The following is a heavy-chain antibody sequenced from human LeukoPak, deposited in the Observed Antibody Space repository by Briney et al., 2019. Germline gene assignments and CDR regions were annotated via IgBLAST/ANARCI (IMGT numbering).Heavy chain of an antibody. CDR1: GFSFSSYW. D-gene: IGHD6-19*01. CDR3: ARDRRWEQWLVLSEYFQH. CDR2: IQQDGSTK. J-gene: IGHJ1*01. Sequence: GGSLRLSCAASGFSFSSYWVSWVRQAPGKGLEWVANIQQDGSTKYYVDSVKGRFTISRDNSKNTLYLQMNSLRAEDTAVYYCARDRRWEQWLVLSEYFQHWGQGTLVTVSS. V-gene: IGHV3-7*01.